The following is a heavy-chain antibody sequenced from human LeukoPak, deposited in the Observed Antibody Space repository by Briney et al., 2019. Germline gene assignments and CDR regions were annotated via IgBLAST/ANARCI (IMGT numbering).Heavy chain of an antibody. CDR1: GFTFSNYW. CDR2: IKQDGSEK. V-gene: IGHV3-7*01. Sequence: GGSLRLSCAASGFTFSNYWMAWVRQAPGKGLEWVANIKQDGSEKYYVDSVKGRFTISRDNAKNSLYLQMNSLRAEDTAVYYCAREANPDYAFDIWGQGTMVTVSS. J-gene: IGHJ3*02. D-gene: IGHD4/OR15-4a*01. CDR3: AREANPDYAFDI.